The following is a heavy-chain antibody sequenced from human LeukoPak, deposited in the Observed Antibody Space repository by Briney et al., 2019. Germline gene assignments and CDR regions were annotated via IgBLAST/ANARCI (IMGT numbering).Heavy chain of an antibody. CDR1: GFTFSSYW. V-gene: IGHV3-7*04. CDR2: IKQEGSER. J-gene: IGHJ4*02. D-gene: IGHD2-15*01. CDR3: ARGPSGGNGFSY. Sequence: PGGSLRLSCAASGFTFSSYWMSWVRPAPGKGLEGVANIKQEGSERYYVDSVKGRFTISRDNAKNSLYLQMNSLRAVDTAVYYCARGPSGGNGFSYWGLGTLVTVSS.